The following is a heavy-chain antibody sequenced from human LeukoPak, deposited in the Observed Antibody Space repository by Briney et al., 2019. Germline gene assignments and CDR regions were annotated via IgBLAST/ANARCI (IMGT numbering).Heavy chain of an antibody. V-gene: IGHV3-7*01. CDR1: GFTFSVYW. CDR3: ARGGSWFAP. J-gene: IGHJ5*02. CDR2: IKEDGSEK. D-gene: IGHD3-10*01. Sequence: GGSLRLSCVASGFTFSVYWMSWVRQAPGKGLEWVANIKEDGSEKYYVDSVKGRFTISRDNAKNSLYLQMSSLRAEDTAVYYCARGGSWFAPWGQGTLVAVSS.